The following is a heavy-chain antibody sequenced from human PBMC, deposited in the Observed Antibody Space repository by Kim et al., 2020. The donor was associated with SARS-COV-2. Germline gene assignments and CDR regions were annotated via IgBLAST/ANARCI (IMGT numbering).Heavy chain of an antibody. V-gene: IGHV4-39*01. CDR3: EKQSDCNSNSCYRHLDY. Sequence: LKSRVTISVDTSKNQFSLKLTSVAAADTAVYYCEKQSDCNSNSCYRHLDYWGQGTLVTVSS. J-gene: IGHJ4*02. D-gene: IGHD2-2*02.